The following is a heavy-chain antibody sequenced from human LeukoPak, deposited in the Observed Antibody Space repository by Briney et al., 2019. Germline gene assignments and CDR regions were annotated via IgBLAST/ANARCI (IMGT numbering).Heavy chain of an antibody. D-gene: IGHD5-18*01. CDR1: GGTFSSYA. V-gene: IGHV1-69*13. J-gene: IGHJ4*02. CDR3: AKDLLGNRGYGPPDS. CDR2: IIPIFGTA. Sequence: ASVKVSCKASGGTFSSYAISWVRQAPGQGLEWMGGIIPIFGTANYAQKFQGRVTITADESTSTAYMELSSLRSEDTAVYYCAKDLLGNRGYGPPDSWGQGTLVTVSS.